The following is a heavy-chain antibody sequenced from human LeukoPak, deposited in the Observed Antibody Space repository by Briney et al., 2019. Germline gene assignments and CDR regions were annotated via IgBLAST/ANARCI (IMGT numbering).Heavy chain of an antibody. V-gene: IGHV3-30-3*01. CDR3: AREDSGSYYYYYYGMDV. J-gene: IGHJ6*02. CDR2: ISYDGSNK. D-gene: IGHD1-26*01. Sequence: PGGSLRLSCAASGFTFSSYAMHWVRQAPGKGLEWVAVISYDGSNKYYADSVKGRFTISRDNSKNTLYLQMNSLRAEDTAVYYCAREDSGSYYYYYYGMDVWGQGTTVTVSS. CDR1: GFTFSSYA.